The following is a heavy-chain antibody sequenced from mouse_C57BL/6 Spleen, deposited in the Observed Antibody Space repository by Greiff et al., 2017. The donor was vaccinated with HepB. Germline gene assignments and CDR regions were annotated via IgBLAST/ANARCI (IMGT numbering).Heavy chain of an antibody. J-gene: IGHJ4*01. D-gene: IGHD1-1*01. Sequence: VQLQQSGPELVKPGASVKLSCKASGYTFTSYDINWVKQRPGQGLERIGWIYPRDGSTKYNEKFKGKVTLIGDTSSSTAYMARHCLTSVDSAVYFCAREVVTTVVEDYAMDYWGQGTSVTVSS. CDR1: GYTFTSYD. CDR2: IYPRDGST. V-gene: IGHV1-85*01. CDR3: AREVVTTVVEDYAMDY.